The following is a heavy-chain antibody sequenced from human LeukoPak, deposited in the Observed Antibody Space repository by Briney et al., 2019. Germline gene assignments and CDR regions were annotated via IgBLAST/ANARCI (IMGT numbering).Heavy chain of an antibody. J-gene: IGHJ6*03. CDR2: IYSGGST. Sequence: GGSLRLSCAASGFTVSSNYMSWVRQAPGKGPEWVSVIYSGGSTYYADSVKGRFTISRDNSKNTLYLQMNSLRAEDTAVYYCARDPYSGHYGNDYYYYMDVWGKGTTVTISS. D-gene: IGHD5-12*01. CDR1: GFTVSSNY. V-gene: IGHV3-66*01. CDR3: ARDPYSGHYGNDYYYYMDV.